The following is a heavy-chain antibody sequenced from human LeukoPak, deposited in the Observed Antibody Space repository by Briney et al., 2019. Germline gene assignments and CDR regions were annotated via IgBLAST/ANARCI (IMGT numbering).Heavy chain of an antibody. Sequence: GGSLRLSCTASGFTFGDYAMSWFRQAPGKGLEWVGFIRSKAYGGTTEYAASVKGRFTISRDNSKNTLYLQMNSLRAEDTAVYYCATYLIPVFPWGQGTLVTVSS. CDR1: GFTFGDYA. D-gene: IGHD2-2*01. J-gene: IGHJ5*02. V-gene: IGHV3-49*03. CDR2: IRSKAYGGTT. CDR3: ATYLIPVFP.